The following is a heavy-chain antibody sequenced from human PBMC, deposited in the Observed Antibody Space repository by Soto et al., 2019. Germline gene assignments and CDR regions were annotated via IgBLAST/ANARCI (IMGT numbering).Heavy chain of an antibody. V-gene: IGHV5-51*01. CDR3: ARVPAAKNGYYYYGMDV. CDR2: IYPGDSDT. D-gene: IGHD2-2*01. CDR1: GYSFTSYW. J-gene: IGHJ6*02. Sequence: GESLKISCKGSGYSFTSYWIGWVRQMPGKGLEWMGIIYPGDSDTRYSPSFQGQVTISADKSISTAYLQWGSLKASDTAMYYCARVPAAKNGYYYYGMDVWGQGTTVTVSS.